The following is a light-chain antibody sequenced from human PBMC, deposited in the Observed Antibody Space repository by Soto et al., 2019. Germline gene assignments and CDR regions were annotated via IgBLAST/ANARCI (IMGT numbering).Light chain of an antibody. CDR3: QQRSNWPPS. V-gene: IGKV3-11*01. CDR2: GAS. CDR1: QSVGGS. J-gene: IGKJ5*01. Sequence: VMAQSPATLSVSPGERVTLSCRASQSVGGSLAWYRQKPGQAPSLLVYGASTRATGIPARFSGSGSGTDFTLTISSLEPEDFAVYYCQQRSNWPPSFGQGTRLEIK.